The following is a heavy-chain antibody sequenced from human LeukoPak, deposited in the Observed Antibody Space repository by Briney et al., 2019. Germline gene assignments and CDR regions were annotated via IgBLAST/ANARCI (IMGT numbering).Heavy chain of an antibody. D-gene: IGHD3-22*01. CDR2: IYPGDSEI. Sequence: PGESLKISRKGSGYSFTRYWIGWVRQMPGKGLEGMGVIYPGDSEIRYRPSFQGQVTISPDKSISPPYLQWSNLKASDTAMYYCAVHYYYSSGPFDYWGQGTLVTVSS. CDR3: AVHYYYSSGPFDY. CDR1: GYSFTRYW. J-gene: IGHJ4*02. V-gene: IGHV5-51*01.